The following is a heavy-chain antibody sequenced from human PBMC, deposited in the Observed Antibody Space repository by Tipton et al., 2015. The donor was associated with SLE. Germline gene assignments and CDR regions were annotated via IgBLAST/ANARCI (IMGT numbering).Heavy chain of an antibody. J-gene: IGHJ3*02. CDR2: IYTSGST. D-gene: IGHD5-12*01. CDR1: GGSISSGSYY. V-gene: IGHV4-61*02. Sequence: LSLTCTVSGGSISSGSYYWSWIRQPAGKGLEWIGRIYTSGSTNYNPSLKSRVTISVDTSKNQFSLKLSSVTAADTAVYYCARGAMINAFDIWGQGTMVTVSS. CDR3: ARGAMINAFDI.